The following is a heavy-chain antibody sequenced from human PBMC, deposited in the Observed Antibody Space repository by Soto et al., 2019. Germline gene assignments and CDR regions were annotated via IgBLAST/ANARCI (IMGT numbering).Heavy chain of an antibody. CDR1: GFTFSSYE. V-gene: IGHV3-48*03. CDR2: ISSSGSTI. CDR3: AREGVPAATLYYYYYYGMDV. J-gene: IGHJ6*02. D-gene: IGHD2-2*01. Sequence: GGSLRLSCAASGFTFSSYEMNWVRQAPGKGLEWVSYISSSGSTIYYADSVKGRFTISRDNAKNSLYLQMNSLRAEDTAVYYCAREGVPAATLYYYYYYGMDVWGQGTTVTVSS.